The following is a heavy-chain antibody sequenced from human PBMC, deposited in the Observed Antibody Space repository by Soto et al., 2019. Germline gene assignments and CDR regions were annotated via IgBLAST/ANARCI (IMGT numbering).Heavy chain of an antibody. CDR2: VKQDGSEK. Sequence: GGSLRLSCVASAFTFRNYWMSWVRQAPGKGLEWVANVKQDGSEKYDVDSVKGRFTISRDNNKNSIYLQMTSLRAEETAVYYCGRVGAARARDDSSGPKFYSSYGVDVSGQAPTVTVSS. D-gene: IGHD6-6*01. CDR1: AFTFRNYW. J-gene: IGHJ6*02. V-gene: IGHV3-7*01. CDR3: GRVGAARARDDSSGPKFYSSYGVDV.